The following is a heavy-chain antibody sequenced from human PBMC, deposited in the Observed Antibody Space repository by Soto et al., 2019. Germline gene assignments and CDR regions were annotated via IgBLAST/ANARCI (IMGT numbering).Heavy chain of an antibody. CDR2: MHYTGFS. CDR3: ARRNPIGWFDP. V-gene: IGHV4-59*02. Sequence: SSETLSLTCSFSGDSVTSHYLTWIRQSPEKGLEWIGYMHYTGFSHYNPSLKSRLTISVDTAKNQFTLQLTSVTVADTAVYYCARRNPIGWFDPWGQGTLVPVSS. J-gene: IGHJ5*02. CDR1: GDSVTSHY.